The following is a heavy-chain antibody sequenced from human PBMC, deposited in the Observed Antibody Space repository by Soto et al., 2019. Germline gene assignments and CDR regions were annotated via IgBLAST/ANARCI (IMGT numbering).Heavy chain of an antibody. D-gene: IGHD4-4*01. CDR3: ARVRYSDNWHGLIDF. CDR1: GGSISSGAFS. J-gene: IGHJ4*02. CDR2: IYHSGST. Sequence: PSETLSLTCTVSGGSISSGAFSCSWIRQPPGRGLEWIGYIYHSGSTYYIPSLRSRVAISMDRAKNQFSLHLSSVTAEDTAVYICARVRYSDNWHGLIDFWGLGTLVTVSS. V-gene: IGHV4-30-2*01.